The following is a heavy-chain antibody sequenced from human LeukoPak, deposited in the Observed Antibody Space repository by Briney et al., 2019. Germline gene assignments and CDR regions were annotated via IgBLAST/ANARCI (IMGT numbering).Heavy chain of an antibody. D-gene: IGHD1-26*01. J-gene: IGHJ3*02. CDR1: GGSISSCY. CDR3: AREIVVGATRDAFDI. Sequence: SETLSLTCTVSGGSISSCYWSWIRQPAGKGLEWIGRIYTSGSTNYNPSLKSRVTISVDKSKNQFSLKLSSVTAADTAVYYCAREIVVGATRDAFDIWGQGTMVTVSS. V-gene: IGHV4-4*07. CDR2: IYTSGST.